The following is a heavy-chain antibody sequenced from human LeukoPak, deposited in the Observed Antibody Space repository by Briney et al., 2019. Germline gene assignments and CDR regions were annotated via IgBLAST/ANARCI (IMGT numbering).Heavy chain of an antibody. CDR2: IIPIFGTA. J-gene: IGHJ4*02. Sequence: ASVKVSCKASGGTFSSYAISLVRQAPGQGLEWMGRIIPIFGTANYAQKFQGRVTITTDESTSTAYMELSSLRSEDTAVYYCARESVYCSGGSCLHPLFDYWGQGTLVTVSS. CDR1: GGTFSSYA. V-gene: IGHV1-69*05. D-gene: IGHD2-15*01. CDR3: ARESVYCSGGSCLHPLFDY.